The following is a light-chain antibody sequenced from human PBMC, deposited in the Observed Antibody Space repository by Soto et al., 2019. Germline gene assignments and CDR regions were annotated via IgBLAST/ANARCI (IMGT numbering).Light chain of an antibody. CDR2: GAS. CDR1: QSITNSY. Sequence: VLTQSAVALSLSPGERATLSCRASQSITNSYLAWYQQKPGQAPRLLIYGASSRATGIPDRFSGGGSGADFTLTISRLEPEDFAVYYCQQYGSSPRTFGQGTKVDIK. V-gene: IGKV3-20*01. CDR3: QQYGSSPRT. J-gene: IGKJ1*01.